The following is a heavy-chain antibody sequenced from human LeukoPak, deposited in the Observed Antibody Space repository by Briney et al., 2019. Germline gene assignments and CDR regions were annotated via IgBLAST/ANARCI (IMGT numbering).Heavy chain of an antibody. Sequence: GGSLRLSCTASGFTFSSYWMHWVRQAPGKGLVWVSRINSDGGSTSYADSVKGRFSISRDNAKNTLYLQMNSLRAEDTAVYYCARRIQGMAPYYFDYWGQGTLVTVSS. CDR1: GFTFSSYW. CDR2: INSDGGST. CDR3: ARRIQGMAPYYFDY. D-gene: IGHD5-24*01. V-gene: IGHV3-74*01. J-gene: IGHJ4*02.